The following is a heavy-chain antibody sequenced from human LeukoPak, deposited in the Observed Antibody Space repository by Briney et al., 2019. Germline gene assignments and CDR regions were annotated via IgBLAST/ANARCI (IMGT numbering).Heavy chain of an antibody. V-gene: IGHV4-39*01. Sequence: PSEILSLTCIVSGGSISSSSYYWDWIRQSPGKGLEWIGTTYYSGSTDYNPSLKSRVTMSVETSKNQFSLKLSSVTAADTAVYYCARNISTVANGARYNWFDPWGQGTLVTVSS. CDR2: TYYSGST. CDR1: GGSISSSSYY. J-gene: IGHJ5*02. D-gene: IGHD4-11*01. CDR3: ARNISTVANGARYNWFDP.